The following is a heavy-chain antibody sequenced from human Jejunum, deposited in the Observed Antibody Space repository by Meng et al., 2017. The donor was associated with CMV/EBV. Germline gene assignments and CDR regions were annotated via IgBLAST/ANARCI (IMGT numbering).Heavy chain of an antibody. CDR1: FPFSSYA. Sequence: FPFSSYAISWTRQAPGKGLEWVSGISTSGEARNYADSVKGRFTISRDNSKNTLYLEMNDLRVEDTAVYYCAKDLLWTYDSTTLKHYWGQGTLVTVSS. CDR2: ISTSGEAR. J-gene: IGHJ4*02. D-gene: IGHD3-22*01. CDR3: AKDLLWTYDSTTLKHY. V-gene: IGHV3-23*01.